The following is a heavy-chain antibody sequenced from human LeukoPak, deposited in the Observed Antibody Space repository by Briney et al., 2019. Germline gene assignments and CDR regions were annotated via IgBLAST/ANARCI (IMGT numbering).Heavy chain of an antibody. J-gene: IGHJ4*02. D-gene: IGHD6-6*01. CDR3: ARDPSTSYYVDY. CDR1: GYTFTGYY. V-gene: IGHV1-2*02. CDR2: INPKNGGT. Sequence: ASVKVSCKASGYTFTGYYMHWVRQAPGQGLEWMGWINPKNGGTKYAQNFQGRFTMTRDTSISTAYMELNRLTSDDTAVYYCARDPSTSYYVDYWGLGTLVTVSS.